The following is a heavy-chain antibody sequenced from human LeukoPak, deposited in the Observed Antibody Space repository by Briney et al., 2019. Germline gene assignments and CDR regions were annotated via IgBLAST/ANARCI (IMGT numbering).Heavy chain of an antibody. CDR3: ARSRWLHTYNWFDP. CDR2: IIPILGIA. D-gene: IGHD5-12*01. V-gene: IGHV1-69*04. CDR1: GGTFSSYA. J-gene: IGHJ5*02. Sequence: SVKVSCKASGGTFSSYAIRWVRPAPGQGREWMGRIIPILGIANYAQKFQGTVPITADKSTSTAYMELSRLRSEDTAVYYCARSRWLHTYNWFDPWGQGTLVTVSS.